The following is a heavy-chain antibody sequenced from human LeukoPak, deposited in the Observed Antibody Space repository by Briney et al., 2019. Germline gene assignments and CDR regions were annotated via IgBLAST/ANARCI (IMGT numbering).Heavy chain of an antibody. Sequence: SEILSLTCTVSGGSISSSSYHWGWIRQPPGKGLEWIGSIYYSGSTYYNPSLKSRVTISVDTSKNQFSLKLSSVTAADTAVYYCARQPKQLWLRWYFDLWGRGTLVTVSS. CDR3: ARQPKQLWLRWYFDL. CDR1: GGSISSSSYH. CDR2: IYYSGST. V-gene: IGHV4-39*01. D-gene: IGHD5-18*01. J-gene: IGHJ2*01.